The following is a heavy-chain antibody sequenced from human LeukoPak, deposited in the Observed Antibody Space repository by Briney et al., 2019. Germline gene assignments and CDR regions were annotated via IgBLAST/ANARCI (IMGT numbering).Heavy chain of an antibody. J-gene: IGHJ4*02. D-gene: IGHD3-3*01. CDR3: ARGGRKRITIFGVVIISPPDY. Sequence: PSETLSLTCAVYGGSFSGYYWSWIRQPPGKGLEWIGEINHSGSTNYNPSLKSRVIISVDTSKNQFSLKLSSVTAADTAVYYCARGGRKRITIFGVVIISPPDYWGQGTLVTVSS. CDR2: INHSGST. V-gene: IGHV4-34*01. CDR1: GGSFSGYY.